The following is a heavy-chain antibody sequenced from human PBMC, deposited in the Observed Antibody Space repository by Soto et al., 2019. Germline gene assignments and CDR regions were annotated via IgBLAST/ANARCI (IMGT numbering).Heavy chain of an antibody. D-gene: IGHD6-6*01. CDR3: APLLEQLSPSNWFDP. V-gene: IGHV1-69*13. CDR1: GGTFSSYA. Sequence: SVKVSCKASGGTFSSYAISWVRQAPGQGLEWMGGIIPIFGAANYAQKFQGRVTITADESTSTAYMELSSLRSEDTAVYYCAPLLEQLSPSNWFDPWGQGTLVTVS. J-gene: IGHJ5*02. CDR2: IIPIFGAA.